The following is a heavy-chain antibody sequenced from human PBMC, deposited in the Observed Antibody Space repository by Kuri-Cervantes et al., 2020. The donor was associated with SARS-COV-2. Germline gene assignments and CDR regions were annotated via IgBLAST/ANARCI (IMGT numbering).Heavy chain of an antibody. J-gene: IGHJ6*03. CDR3: ARAEERWLQLNYYYYYMDV. CDR1: GFTFSSYA. CDR2: ISYDGSNK. V-gene: IGHV3-30-3*01. D-gene: IGHD5-24*01. Sequence: GESLKISCAASGFTFSSYAMHWVRQAPGKGLEWVAVISYDGSNKYYADSAKGRFTISRDNSKNTLYLQMNSLRAEDTAVYYCARAEERWLQLNYYYYYMDVWGKGTTVTVSS.